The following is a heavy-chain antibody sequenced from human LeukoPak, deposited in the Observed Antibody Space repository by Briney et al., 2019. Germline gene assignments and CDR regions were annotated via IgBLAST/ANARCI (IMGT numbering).Heavy chain of an antibody. V-gene: IGHV5-51*01. Sequence: GESLKISCKGSGYSFTNYWIGWVRQMPGKGLEWMGIIYPGDSDTRYSPSFQGQVTISADKSISTAYPQWNSLKASDTAMYFCARREPGQGKYYFDYWGQGTLVTVSS. CDR3: ARREPGQGKYYFDY. CDR2: IYPGDSDT. D-gene: IGHD1-14*01. J-gene: IGHJ4*02. CDR1: GYSFTNYW.